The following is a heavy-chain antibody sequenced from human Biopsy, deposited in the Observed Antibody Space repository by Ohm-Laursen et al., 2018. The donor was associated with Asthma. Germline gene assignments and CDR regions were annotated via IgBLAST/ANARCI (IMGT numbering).Heavy chain of an antibody. J-gene: IGHJ4*02. D-gene: IGHD7-27*01. V-gene: IGHV3-74*01. Sequence: GSLRLSCTASGFTFDDYGMSWVRQAPGKGLVWVSNIKSDGSSTSYADSVKGRFTISRDNAKHTVYLQMNNLRAEDTAVYYCASELGIGYWGQGILVTVSS. CDR3: ASELGIGY. CDR1: GFTFDDYG. CDR2: IKSDGSST.